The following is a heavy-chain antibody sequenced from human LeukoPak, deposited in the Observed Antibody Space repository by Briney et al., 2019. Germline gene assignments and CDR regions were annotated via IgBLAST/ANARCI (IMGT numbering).Heavy chain of an antibody. CDR3: ARDLSRYYYDSSGAHNWFDP. CDR2: IYTSGST. CDR1: GGSISSGSYY. V-gene: IGHV4-61*02. D-gene: IGHD3-22*01. Sequence: SETLSLTCTVSGGSISSGSYYWSWIRQPAGKGLEWIGRIYTSGSTNYNPSLKSRVTMSVDTSKNQFSLKLSSVTAADTAVYYCARDLSRYYYDSSGAHNWFDPWGQGTLVTVSS. J-gene: IGHJ5*02.